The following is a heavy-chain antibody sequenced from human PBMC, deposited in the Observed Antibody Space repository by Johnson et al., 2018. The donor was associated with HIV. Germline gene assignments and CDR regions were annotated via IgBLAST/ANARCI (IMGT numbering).Heavy chain of an antibody. CDR1: GFTFSNYP. D-gene: IGHD3-22*01. CDR3: AKDLNVITMIVGSDAFDI. J-gene: IGHJ3*02. V-gene: IGHV3-30*04. CDR2: ISFDGTNK. Sequence: HVQLVESGGGVVQPGRSLRLSCAASGFTFSNYPMHWVRQAPGKGLEWVAVISFDGTNKYYADSVRGRFTISRDNSKKTLYLQMNSLRTEDTAVYYCAKDLNVITMIVGSDAFDIWGQGTMVTVSS.